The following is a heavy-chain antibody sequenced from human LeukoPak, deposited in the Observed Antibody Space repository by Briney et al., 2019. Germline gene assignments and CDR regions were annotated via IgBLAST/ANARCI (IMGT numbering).Heavy chain of an antibody. CDR1: GFTFSSYW. CDR2: IKQDGSEK. CDR3: ASGHDSPTFDY. Sequence: PGGSLRLSCAASGFTFSSYWMSWVRQAPGKGLEWVANIKQDGSEKYYVDSVKGRFTISRDNAKNSLYLQMNSLRAEDTAVYYCASGHDSPTFDYWGQGTLVTVSS. D-gene: IGHD3-22*01. V-gene: IGHV3-7*01. J-gene: IGHJ4*02.